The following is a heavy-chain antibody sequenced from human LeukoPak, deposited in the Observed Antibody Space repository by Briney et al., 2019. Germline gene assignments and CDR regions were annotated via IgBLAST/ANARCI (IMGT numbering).Heavy chain of an antibody. V-gene: IGHV4-39*01. CDR2: IYYSGST. J-gene: IGHJ4*02. D-gene: IGHD3-22*01. CDR1: GGSISSSSYY. Sequence: PSETLSLTCTVSGGSISSSSYYWGWIRQPPGKGLEWIGSIYYSGSTYYNLSLKSRVTISVDTSKNQFSLKLSSVTAADTAVYYCARLNYDSSGYLRTLYYFDYWGQGTLVTVSS. CDR3: ARLNYDSSGYLRTLYYFDY.